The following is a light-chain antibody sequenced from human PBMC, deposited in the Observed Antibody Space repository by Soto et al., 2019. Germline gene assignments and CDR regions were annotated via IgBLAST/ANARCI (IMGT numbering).Light chain of an antibody. Sequence: DIQMTQSPSSLSASVGDSVTITFRASQSIASYLNWYQKKPGKAPNLLIYAASNLESGVTSRISGSGSGTDFTLTITSLQPEDFATYYCQQSHSTPVTFGGGTKVDIK. CDR3: QQSHSTPVT. CDR2: AAS. J-gene: IGKJ4*01. V-gene: IGKV1-39*01. CDR1: QSIASY.